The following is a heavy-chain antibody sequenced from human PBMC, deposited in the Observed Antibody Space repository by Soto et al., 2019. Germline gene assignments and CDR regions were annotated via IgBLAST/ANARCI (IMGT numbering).Heavy chain of an antibody. CDR1: GFTFSSYW. Sequence: GSLRLSCAASGFTFSSYWMHWVRQAPGKGLVWVSRINSDGSSTSYADSVKGRFTISRDNAKNTLYLQMNSLRAEDTAVYYCAKVRIAAAGTVFWGQGTLVTVSS. CDR2: INSDGSST. D-gene: IGHD6-13*01. V-gene: IGHV3-74*01. J-gene: IGHJ4*02. CDR3: AKVRIAAAGTVF.